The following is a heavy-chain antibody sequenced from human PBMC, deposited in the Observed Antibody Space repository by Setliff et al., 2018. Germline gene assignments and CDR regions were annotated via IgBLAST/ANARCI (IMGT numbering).Heavy chain of an antibody. V-gene: IGHV4-59*01. CDR1: GVSISRSY. J-gene: IGHJ5*02. Sequence: LSLTCSVSGVSISRSYWTWIRQAPGKGMEWIGYISRSGTTNYNPSLKSRLSMSVDTSKNEFSLKLRFVTAADTAVYYCARVDEEYCSGGICYDWFDPWGPGTPVTVSS. CDR2: ISRSGTT. CDR3: ARVDEEYCSGGICYDWFDP. D-gene: IGHD2-15*01.